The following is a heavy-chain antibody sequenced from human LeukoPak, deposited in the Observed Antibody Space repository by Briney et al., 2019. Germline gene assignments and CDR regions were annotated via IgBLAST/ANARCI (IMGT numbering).Heavy chain of an antibody. CDR1: GDSVSSNSAA. CDR3: AREDCSGGDRYTDGAFDI. J-gene: IGHJ3*02. V-gene: IGHV6-1*01. Sequence: SQTLSLTCAISGDSVSSNSAAWNWIRQSPSRGLEWLGRTYYRSEWYNDYAVSVKSRITINRDTSKNQFSLQLNSVTPEDTAVYYCAREDCSGGDRYTDGAFDIWGQGTMVTVSS. CDR2: TYYRSEWYN. D-gene: IGHD2-15*01.